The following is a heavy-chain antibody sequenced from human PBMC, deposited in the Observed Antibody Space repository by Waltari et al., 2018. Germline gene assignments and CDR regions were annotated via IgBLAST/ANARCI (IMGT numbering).Heavy chain of an antibody. V-gene: IGHV5-51*01. CDR3: ARYTVTTYYYMDV. J-gene: IGHJ6*03. Sequence: EVQLVQSGAEVKKPGESLKISCKGSGYSFTSYWIGWVRQMPGKGLEWMGIIYPGDSDTRYSPSFQGQVTISADKASSTAYLQWSSLKASDTAMYYCARYTVTTYYYMDVWGKGTTVTVSS. CDR1: GYSFTSYW. CDR2: IYPGDSDT. D-gene: IGHD4-17*01.